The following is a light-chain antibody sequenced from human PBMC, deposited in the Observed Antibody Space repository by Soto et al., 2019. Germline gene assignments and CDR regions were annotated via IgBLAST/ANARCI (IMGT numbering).Light chain of an antibody. CDR1: QNINNW. V-gene: IGKV1-5*01. J-gene: IGKJ1*01. CDR3: QHMRT. Sequence: GDRVTITCRASQNINNWIAWYQQKPGKAPKFLIYDASILESGVPSRFSGSGFGTEFSLTISSLQPDDFGSYYCQHMRTFGQGTKVEIK. CDR2: DAS.